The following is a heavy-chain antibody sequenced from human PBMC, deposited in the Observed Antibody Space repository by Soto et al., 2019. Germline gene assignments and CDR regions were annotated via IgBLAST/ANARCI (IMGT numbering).Heavy chain of an antibody. Sequence: SVKVSCNASGDAFSSYAISWDQQAPGQGLEWRGGIIPIFGTANYAQKYQGRVTITAEKSMSTAYMEMSSLRSEDTAVYYCARDISSAKAFHIRGQAKMGTVS. CDR2: IIPIFGTA. CDR3: ARDISSAKAFHI. CDR1: GDAFSSYA. J-gene: IGHJ3*02. D-gene: IGHD6-19*01. V-gene: IGHV1-69*06.